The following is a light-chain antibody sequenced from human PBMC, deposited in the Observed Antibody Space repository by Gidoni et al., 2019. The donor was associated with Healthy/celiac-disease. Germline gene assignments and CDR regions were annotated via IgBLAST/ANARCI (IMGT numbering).Light chain of an antibody. V-gene: IGKV3-11*01. Sequence: ESGLTQSPATLSLSPGERATLSCRASQSVSSYLAWYQQKPGQAPRLLIYDASNRATRTPARFSGSASGTDFTLTISSLEPEDFAVYYCQQRSNWPSGLTFGGGTKVEIK. CDR1: QSVSSY. J-gene: IGKJ4*01. CDR2: DAS. CDR3: QQRSNWPSGLT.